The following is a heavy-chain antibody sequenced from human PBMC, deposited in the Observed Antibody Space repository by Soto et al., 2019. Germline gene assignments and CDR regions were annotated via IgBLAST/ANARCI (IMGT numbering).Heavy chain of an antibody. J-gene: IGHJ4*02. Sequence: GGSLRLSCAASGFTFSKAWINWVRQAPGKGLEWVGRINTDGSSTSYADSVKGRFTISRDNAKNTLYLQMNTLRAEDTAVYYCARVSAWIPDYWGQGTLVTVSS. CDR3: ARVSAWIPDY. V-gene: IGHV3-74*01. CDR1: GFTFSKAW. CDR2: INTDGSST. D-gene: IGHD1-1*01.